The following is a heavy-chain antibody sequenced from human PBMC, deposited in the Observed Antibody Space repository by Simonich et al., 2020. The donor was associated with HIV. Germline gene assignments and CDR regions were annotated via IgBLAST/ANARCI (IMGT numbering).Heavy chain of an antibody. CDR2: NNHCGST. CDR3: ARRHPTTVTTPYFDY. CDR1: GGSFSGYY. V-gene: IGHV4-34*01. J-gene: IGHJ4*02. Sequence: QVQLQQWGAGLLKPSETLSLTCAVSGGSFSGYYWSWISPPPGKGLEWIEENNHCGSTNYNPARKSRFTISVDTSKNQFSRKLSSVTAADTAVYYCARRHPTTVTTPYFDYWGQGTLVTVSS. D-gene: IGHD4-17*01.